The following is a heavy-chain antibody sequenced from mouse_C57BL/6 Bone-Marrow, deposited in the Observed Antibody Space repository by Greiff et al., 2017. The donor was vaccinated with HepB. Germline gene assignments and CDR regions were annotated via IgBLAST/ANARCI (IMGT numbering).Heavy chain of an antibody. Sequence: VKLQESGPELVKPGASVKISCKASGYAFSSSWMNWVKQRPGKGLEWIGRIYPGDGDTNYNGKFKGKATLTADKSSSTAYMQLSSLTSEDSAVYFCARGRAYYSNYGEYFDYWGQGTTLTVSS. V-gene: IGHV1-82*01. J-gene: IGHJ2*01. CDR1: GYAFSSSW. CDR2: IYPGDGDT. CDR3: ARGRAYYSNYGEYFDY. D-gene: IGHD2-5*01.